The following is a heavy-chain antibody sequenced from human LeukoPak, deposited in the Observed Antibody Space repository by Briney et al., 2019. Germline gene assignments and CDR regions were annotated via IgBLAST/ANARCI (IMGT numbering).Heavy chain of an antibody. D-gene: IGHD5-18*01. Sequence: GGSLRLSCAAPGFTFSSYAMHWVRQAPGKGLEWVAVISYDGSNKYYADSVKGRFTISRDNSKNTLYLQMNSLRAEDTAVYYCASRGYSYNDYWGQGTLVTVSS. V-gene: IGHV3-30-3*01. CDR1: GFTFSSYA. CDR2: ISYDGSNK. J-gene: IGHJ4*02. CDR3: ASRGYSYNDY.